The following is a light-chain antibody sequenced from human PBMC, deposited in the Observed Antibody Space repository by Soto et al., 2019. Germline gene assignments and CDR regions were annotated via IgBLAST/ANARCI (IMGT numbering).Light chain of an antibody. CDR3: HEYNSYSPRT. V-gene: IGKV1-5*01. CDR2: DAS. J-gene: IGKJ1*01. CDR1: QSIGNW. Sequence: QWNKAPCTRSATERSRDISACRTSQSIGNWLAWYQQKPGKAPNLLIYDASTLENGVPSRFSGSASGTDVTLTISSLQPYDFAAYYFHEYNSYSPRTFGQGTRVDVK.